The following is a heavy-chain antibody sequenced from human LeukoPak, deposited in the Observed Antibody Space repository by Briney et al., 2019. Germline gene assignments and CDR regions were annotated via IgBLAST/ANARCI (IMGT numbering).Heavy chain of an antibody. Sequence: GGSLGLSCASSGVTFSSYAMSWLRQPPGKGLEWVSAISGSGGTTYSADSVRGRFTISRDNSKNTLYLQMNSLRAEDTAVYYCSKLTTVTISDYHTMDVWGQGTTVTVSS. CDR1: GVTFSSYA. CDR3: SKLTTVTISDYHTMDV. CDR2: ISGSGGTT. V-gene: IGHV3-23*01. D-gene: IGHD4-17*01. J-gene: IGHJ6*02.